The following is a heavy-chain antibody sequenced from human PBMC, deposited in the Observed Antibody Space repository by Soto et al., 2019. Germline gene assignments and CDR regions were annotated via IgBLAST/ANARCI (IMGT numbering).Heavy chain of an antibody. Sequence: GGSLRLSCAASGFTFRNAWMSWVRQAPGKGLEWIGRIKSKGDGGTTDYAASGKGRFTISRDNSRDTLFLQMNSLTADDTAVYYCAKATKNGGWFKPFDSWGQGALVTVSS. D-gene: IGHD6-19*01. V-gene: IGHV3-15*01. CDR1: GFTFRNAW. CDR3: AKATKNGGWFKPFDS. CDR2: IKSKGDGGTT. J-gene: IGHJ4*02.